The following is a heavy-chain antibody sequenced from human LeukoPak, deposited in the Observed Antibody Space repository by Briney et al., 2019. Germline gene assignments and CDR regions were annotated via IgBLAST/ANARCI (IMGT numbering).Heavy chain of an antibody. V-gene: IGHV4-4*07. CDR1: GGSISSYY. CDR3: ARVNAVVVAAVAVGNNWFDP. D-gene: IGHD2-15*01. Sequence: PSETLSLTCTVSGGSISSYYWSWIRQPAGKGLEWIGRIYTSGSTNYNPSLKSRVTMSVDTSKNQFSLKLSSVTAADTAVYYCARVNAVVVAAVAVGNNWFDPWGQGTLVTVSS. CDR2: IYTSGST. J-gene: IGHJ5*02.